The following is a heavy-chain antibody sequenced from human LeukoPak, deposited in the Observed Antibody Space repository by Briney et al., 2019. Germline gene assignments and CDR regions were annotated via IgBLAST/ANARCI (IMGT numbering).Heavy chain of an antibody. Sequence: GGSLRLSCAASGFTFSSYWMHWVRQAPGKGLVLVSRINSDGSSTSYADSVKGRFTIFRDNDKNTLYLQMNSLRAEDTAVYYCSSRYYYDSSGLRDYWGQGTLVTVSS. D-gene: IGHD3-22*01. CDR3: SSRYYYDSSGLRDY. CDR2: INSDGSST. CDR1: GFTFSSYW. V-gene: IGHV3-74*01. J-gene: IGHJ4*02.